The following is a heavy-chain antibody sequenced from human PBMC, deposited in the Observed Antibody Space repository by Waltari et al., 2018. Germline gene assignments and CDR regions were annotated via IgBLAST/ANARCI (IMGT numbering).Heavy chain of an antibody. D-gene: IGHD6-6*01. J-gene: IGHJ6*03. Sequence: QVQLQESGPGLVKPSETLSLTCTVSGGSISPYAWSRIRQPAGKGLEWIGRVYTSGITNYNPSLKTRVTLSVDTSKNQCSLKLSSVTAADTAVYYCAREQMYSSSSDYYYYMDVWGKGTTVTIS. CDR2: VYTSGIT. V-gene: IGHV4-4*07. CDR1: GGSISPYA. CDR3: AREQMYSSSSDYYYYMDV.